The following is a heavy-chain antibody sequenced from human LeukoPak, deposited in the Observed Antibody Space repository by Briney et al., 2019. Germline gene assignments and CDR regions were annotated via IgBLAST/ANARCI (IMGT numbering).Heavy chain of an antibody. CDR1: GFTFSSYA. Sequence: GGSLRLSCAASGFTFSSYAMSWVRQAPGKGLEWVSVIYSGGGTYYADSVKGRFTISRDNSKNTLYLQMNSLRAEDTAVYYCAREIGRRTVTTFTVYYGMDVWGQGTTVTVSS. D-gene: IGHD4-17*01. CDR2: IYSGGGT. V-gene: IGHV3-53*01. J-gene: IGHJ6*02. CDR3: AREIGRRTVTTFTVYYGMDV.